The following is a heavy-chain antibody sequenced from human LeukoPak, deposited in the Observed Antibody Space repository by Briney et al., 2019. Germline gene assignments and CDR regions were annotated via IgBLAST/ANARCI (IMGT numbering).Heavy chain of an antibody. CDR2: ISAYNGNT. D-gene: IGHD6-13*01. CDR3: ATGSSSWYPNDY. CDR1: GYTFTSYG. J-gene: IGHJ4*02. Sequence: ASVKVSCKASGYTFTSYGISWVRQAPGQGLEWMGWISAYNGNTDYAQKFQGRVTMTEDTSTDTAYMELSSLRSEDTAVYYCATGSSSWYPNDYWGQGTLVTVSS. V-gene: IGHV1-18*01.